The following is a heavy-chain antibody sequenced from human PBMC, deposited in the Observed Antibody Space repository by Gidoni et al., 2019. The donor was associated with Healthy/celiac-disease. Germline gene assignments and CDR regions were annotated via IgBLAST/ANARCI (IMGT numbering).Heavy chain of an antibody. CDR1: GYSFTNYW. CDR3: ALHLGSSSDY. J-gene: IGHJ4*02. D-gene: IGHD6-6*01. Sequence: VHLVQSGAEVNTPGASLKISCKGSGYSFTNYWNGWVRQMPGKGLDWQGIIYPGDSDTRYSPSFQGQVTISADKSISTAYLQWSSLKASDTAMYYCALHLGSSSDYWGQGTLVTVSS. V-gene: IGHV5-51*01. CDR2: IYPGDSDT.